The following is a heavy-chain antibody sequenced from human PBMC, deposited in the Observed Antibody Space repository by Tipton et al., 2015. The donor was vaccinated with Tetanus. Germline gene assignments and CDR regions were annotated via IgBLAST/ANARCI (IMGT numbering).Heavy chain of an antibody. J-gene: IGHJ5*02. CDR2: IKYDESEK. CDR1: GFIFSDHW. Sequence: SLRLSCAASGFIFSDHWMRWARQAPGKGLEWVAHIKYDESEKYYVDSVKGRFTISRDNAKNSLYLQMNSLRVDDTAVSYCARGMSFDPWGQGTLVTVSS. V-gene: IGHV3-7*01. CDR3: ARGMSFDP.